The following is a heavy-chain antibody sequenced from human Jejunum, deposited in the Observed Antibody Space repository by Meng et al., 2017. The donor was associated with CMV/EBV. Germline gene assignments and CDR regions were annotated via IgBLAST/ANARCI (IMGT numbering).Heavy chain of an antibody. V-gene: IGHV3-11*01. Sequence: SGFALTDYYMIWMRQAPGRGLECILYIGHGYSGTAIYYADSVKGRFTISRDNAANSLYLQMNSLRAEDTAVYYCARDWLNKAMDVWGQGTTVTVSS. D-gene: IGHD1/OR15-1a*01. CDR2: IGHGYSGTAI. CDR3: ARDWLNKAMDV. J-gene: IGHJ6*02. CDR1: GFALTDYY.